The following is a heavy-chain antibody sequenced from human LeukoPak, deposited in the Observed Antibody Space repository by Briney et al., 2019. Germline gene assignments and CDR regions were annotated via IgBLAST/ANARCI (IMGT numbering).Heavy chain of an antibody. Sequence: GGSLRLPCAASGFTFSSYAMSWVRQAPGKGLEWVSAISGSGGSTYYADSVKGRFTISRDNSKNTLYLQMNSLRAEDTAVYYCAKYNWNYRDTIDYWGQGTLVTVSS. CDR3: AKYNWNYRDTIDY. CDR1: GFTFSSYA. D-gene: IGHD1-7*01. V-gene: IGHV3-23*01. CDR2: ISGSGGST. J-gene: IGHJ4*02.